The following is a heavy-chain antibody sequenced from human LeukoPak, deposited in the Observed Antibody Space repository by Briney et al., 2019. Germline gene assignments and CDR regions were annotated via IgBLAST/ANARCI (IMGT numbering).Heavy chain of an antibody. J-gene: IGHJ4*02. CDR3: ASGRGVYMFFDC. D-gene: IGHD3-10*01. CDR2: MYRGGTT. Sequence: KAGGSLRLSCAASGFTVRANYMSWLRRAPGKGRVGVTVMYRGGTTYYTEFVNGRFTLSNDYSRRTLYLQMNRLTAEDTAVYYSASGRGVYMFFDCWGQGALVTVSS. V-gene: IGHV3-53*01. CDR1: GFTVRANY.